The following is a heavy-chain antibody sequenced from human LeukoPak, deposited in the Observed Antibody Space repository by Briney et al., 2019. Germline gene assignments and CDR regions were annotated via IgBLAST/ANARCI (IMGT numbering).Heavy chain of an antibody. J-gene: IGHJ4*02. D-gene: IGHD2-21*02. CDR1: GFSFSSYA. CDR2: ISGSGGST. V-gene: IGHV3-23*01. CDR3: AKDVTGGHFDY. Sequence: GGSLRLSCAASGFSFSSYAMSWVRQAPGKGLEWVSAISGSGGSTYYADSVKGRFTISRDNSKNTLYLEMNSLRAEDTAVYYCAKDVTGGHFDYWGQGTLVTVSP.